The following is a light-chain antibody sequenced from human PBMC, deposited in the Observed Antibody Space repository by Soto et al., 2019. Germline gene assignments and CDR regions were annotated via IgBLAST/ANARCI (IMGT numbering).Light chain of an antibody. CDR2: DAF. CDR1: QSVSSY. V-gene: IGKV3-11*01. CDR3: QQRSNWPLT. J-gene: IGKJ4*01. Sequence: EIMLTQSPGTLSLSPGERATLSCRASQSVSSYLAWYQQKPGQAPRLLXXDAFNRATGIPARFSGSGAGTDXTPTXXNVAPEDFSVYYCQQRSNWPLTFGGGTKVDIK.